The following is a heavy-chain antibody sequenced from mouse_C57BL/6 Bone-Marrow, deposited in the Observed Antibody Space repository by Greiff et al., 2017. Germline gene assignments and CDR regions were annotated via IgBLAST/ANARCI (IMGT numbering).Heavy chain of an antibody. Sequence: VKLQQPGAELVMPGASVKLSCKASGYTFTSYWMHWVKQRPGQGLEWIGEIDPSDSYTNYNQKFKGKSTLTVDKSSSTAYMQLSSLTSEDSAVYYCAREGLNWDYFSYWGQGTTLTVSS. CDR1: GYTFTSYW. CDR2: IDPSDSYT. V-gene: IGHV1-69*01. CDR3: AREGLNWDYFSY. D-gene: IGHD4-1*01. J-gene: IGHJ2*01.